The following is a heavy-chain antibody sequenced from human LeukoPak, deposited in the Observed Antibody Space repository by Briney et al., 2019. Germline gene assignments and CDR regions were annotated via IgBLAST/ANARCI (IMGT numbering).Heavy chain of an antibody. Sequence: GGSLRLSCAASGFTFSSYSMNWVRQAPGKGLEWVSSISSSSSYIYYADSVKGRFTISRDNAKNSLYLQMNSLRAEDTAVYYCARDPMFDFRSGSYYFDYWGQGTLVTVSS. CDR2: ISSSSSYI. CDR3: ARDPMFDFRSGSYYFDY. J-gene: IGHJ4*02. D-gene: IGHD3-3*01. V-gene: IGHV3-21*01. CDR1: GFTFSSYS.